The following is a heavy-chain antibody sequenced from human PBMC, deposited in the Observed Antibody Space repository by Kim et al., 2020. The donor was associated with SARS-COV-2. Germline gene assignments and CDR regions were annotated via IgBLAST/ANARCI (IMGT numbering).Heavy chain of an antibody. J-gene: IGHJ4*02. CDR3: ARTVYSGFDGPFDY. Sequence: TPALKSRVTISVDTSKNQFSLKLSSVTAADTAVYFWARTVYSGFDGPFDYWGQGTLVTVSS. V-gene: IGHV4-31*02. D-gene: IGHD5-12*01.